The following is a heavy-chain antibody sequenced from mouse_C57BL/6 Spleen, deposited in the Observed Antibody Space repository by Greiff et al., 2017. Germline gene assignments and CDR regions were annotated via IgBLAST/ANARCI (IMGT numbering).Heavy chain of an antibody. J-gene: IGHJ1*03. CDR2: IDPSDSYT. Sequence: QVQLQQPGAELVKPGASVKLSCKASGYTFTSYWMQWVKQRPGQGLEWIGEIDPSDSYTNYNQKFKGKATLTVDTSSSTAYMQLSSLTSEDSAVSYCARHYDGMGCFDDWGKGTTVTVSS. CDR3: ARHYDGMGCFDD. D-gene: IGHD2-3*01. CDR1: GYTFTSYW. V-gene: IGHV1-50*01.